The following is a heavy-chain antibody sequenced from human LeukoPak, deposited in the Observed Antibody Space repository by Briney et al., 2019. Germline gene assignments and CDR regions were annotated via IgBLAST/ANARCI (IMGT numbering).Heavy chain of an antibody. Sequence: PGRSLTLSCAASGFTFSNYALHWVRQAPGKGLEWVAVISYEGGSKYYADSVKGRFTIPRDNSKSTLYLQMNSLRAEDTAVYYCARDERQYSGYDSLDYWGQGTLVTVSS. CDR2: ISYEGGSK. D-gene: IGHD5-12*01. J-gene: IGHJ4*02. CDR3: ARDERQYSGYDSLDY. CDR1: GFTFSNYA. V-gene: IGHV3-30-3*01.